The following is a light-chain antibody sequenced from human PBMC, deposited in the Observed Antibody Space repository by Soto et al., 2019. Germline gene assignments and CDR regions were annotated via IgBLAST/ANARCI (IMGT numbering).Light chain of an antibody. V-gene: IGKV1-5*03. CDR1: QSISSW. CDR3: QQYNSYMYT. Sequence: DIQMTQSPSTLSASVGDRVIITCRASQSISSWLAWYQQKPGKPPNLLIYKASSLESGVPSRFSGSGSGTEFTLTISSLQPDDFATYYCQQYNSYMYTFGQGTKLEIK. J-gene: IGKJ2*01. CDR2: KAS.